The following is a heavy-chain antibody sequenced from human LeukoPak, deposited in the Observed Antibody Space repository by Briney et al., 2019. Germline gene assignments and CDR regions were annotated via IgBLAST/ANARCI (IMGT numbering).Heavy chain of an antibody. CDR2: ISSSSSYI. Sequence: PGGSLRLSCAASGFTFSSYAMSWVRQAPGKGLEWVSSISSSSSYIYYADSVKGRFTISRDNAKNSLYLQMNSLRAEDTAVYYCARCSSWYTHHYDYWGQGTLVTVSS. CDR3: ARCSSWYTHHYDY. D-gene: IGHD6-13*01. CDR1: GFTFSSYA. V-gene: IGHV3-21*01. J-gene: IGHJ4*02.